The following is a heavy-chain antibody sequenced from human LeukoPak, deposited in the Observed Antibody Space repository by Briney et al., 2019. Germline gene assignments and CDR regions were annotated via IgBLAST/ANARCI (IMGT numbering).Heavy chain of an antibody. D-gene: IGHD3-10*01. J-gene: IGHJ4*02. CDR2: IIPIFGTA. Sequence: ASVKVSCKACGGTFSSYAISWVRQATGQGLEWMGRIIPIFGTANYAQKLQGRVTITTDESTSTAYMELSSLRSEDTAVYYRARDTYYYGSGNRADDYWGQGTLVTVSS. CDR1: GGTFSSYA. V-gene: IGHV1-69*05. CDR3: ARDTYYYGSGNRADDY.